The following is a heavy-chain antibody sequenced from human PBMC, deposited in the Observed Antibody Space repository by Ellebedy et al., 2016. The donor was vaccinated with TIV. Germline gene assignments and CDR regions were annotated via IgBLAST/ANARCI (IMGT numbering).Heavy chain of an antibody. D-gene: IGHD3-10*01. J-gene: IGHJ4*02. Sequence: MPSETLSLTCVVKGGSFNGYFWSWIRQSPGKGLEWLGEINPSGTANYTPSLKSRVTMSVDTPEKQFSLRLTSVTAADTAVYYCARARGQYLYGSGSYFTHWGQGEVVTVSS. CDR2: INPSGTA. V-gene: IGHV4-34*01. CDR3: ARARGQYLYGSGSYFTH. CDR1: GGSFNGYF.